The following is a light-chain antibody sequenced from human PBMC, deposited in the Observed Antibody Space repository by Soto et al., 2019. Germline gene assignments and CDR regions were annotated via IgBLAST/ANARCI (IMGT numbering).Light chain of an antibody. CDR3: STWDDSLNGWV. V-gene: IGLV1-44*01. CDR2: SNS. J-gene: IGLJ3*02. Sequence: QSVRTQPPSASGTPGQRVSFSCSGSTSNIGSNTVNWYQQLPGTAPKILIYSNSQRPSGVPERFSGSKSGTSASLAISGLQSEDEAGYYCSTWDDSLNGWVFGGGTKLTVL. CDR1: TSNIGSNT.